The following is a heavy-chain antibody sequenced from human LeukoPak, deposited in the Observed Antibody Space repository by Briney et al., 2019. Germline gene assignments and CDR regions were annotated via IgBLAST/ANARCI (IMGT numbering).Heavy chain of an antibody. Sequence: GGSLKLSCAASGFSFSDYDMSWIRQAPGKGLEWVSYIRSSGSNIYYADSVKGRFTISRDNAKNSLYLQMNSLRAEDTAVYYCARDRGVVVPAADYWGQGTLVTVSS. CDR1: GFSFSDYD. V-gene: IGHV3-11*01. D-gene: IGHD2-2*01. J-gene: IGHJ4*02. CDR2: IRSSGSNI. CDR3: ARDRGVVVPAADY.